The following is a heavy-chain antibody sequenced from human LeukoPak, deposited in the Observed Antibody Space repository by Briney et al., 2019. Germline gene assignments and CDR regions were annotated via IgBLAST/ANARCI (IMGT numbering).Heavy chain of an antibody. CDR2: IIPIFGTA. CDR1: GGTFSSYA. J-gene: IGHJ3*02. Sequence: ASVKVSCKASGGTFSSYAISWVRQAPGQGLEWMGGIIPIFGTANYAQKFQGRVTITADKSTSTAYMELSSLRSEDTAVYYCASGYYGSGSYYNAGLYGAFDIWGQGTMVTVSS. V-gene: IGHV1-69*06. CDR3: ASGYYGSGSYYNAGLYGAFDI. D-gene: IGHD3-10*01.